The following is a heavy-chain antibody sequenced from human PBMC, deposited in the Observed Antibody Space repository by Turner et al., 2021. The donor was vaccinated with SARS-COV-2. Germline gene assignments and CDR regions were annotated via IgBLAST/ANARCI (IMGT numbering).Heavy chain of an antibody. CDR1: GGSIISSSYY. J-gene: IGHJ4*02. D-gene: IGHD5-18*01. CDR3: ARFEYGYSYDFGFDY. V-gene: IGHV4-39*01. Sequence: QLQLQESGPGLVKSSETLSLTCTVSGGSIISSSYYWGWIRQPPGKGLEWIGSIYYSGSTYYNPSLKSRVTISVDTSKNQFSLKLSSVTAADTAVYYCARFEYGYSYDFGFDYWGQGTLVTVSS. CDR2: IYYSGST.